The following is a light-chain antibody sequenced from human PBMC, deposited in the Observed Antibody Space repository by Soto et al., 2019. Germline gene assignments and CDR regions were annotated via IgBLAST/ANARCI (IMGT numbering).Light chain of an antibody. V-gene: IGKV1-5*03. CDR3: QPYNSYSWT. Sequence: DIQLTQSPSTLSASVGDRVTITCRASQSISSWLAWYQQKPGKAPKLLIYKSSSLESGVQSRFSGSGSGTESTLAISSLQTDDCAPYYCQPYNSYSWTFGQGTKVEIK. CDR2: KSS. J-gene: IGKJ1*01. CDR1: QSISSW.